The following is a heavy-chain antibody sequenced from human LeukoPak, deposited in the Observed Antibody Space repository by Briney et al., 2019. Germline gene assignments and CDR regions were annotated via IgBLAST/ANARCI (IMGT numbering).Heavy chain of an antibody. CDR1: GGSISTYY. CDR3: ASGELAVAGFDAFDI. CDR2: IYYTGST. V-gene: IGHV4-59*12. D-gene: IGHD6-19*01. Sequence: SETLSLTCTVSGGSISTYYWSWIRQPPGKGLEWIGYIYYTGSTSYNPSLKSRVTMSLDASKNQFSLELNSVTAADTAVYYCASGELAVAGFDAFDIWGQGTMVTVSS. J-gene: IGHJ3*02.